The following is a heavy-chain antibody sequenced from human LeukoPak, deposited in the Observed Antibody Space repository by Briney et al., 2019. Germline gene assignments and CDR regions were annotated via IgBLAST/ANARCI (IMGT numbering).Heavy chain of an antibody. D-gene: IGHD6-13*01. CDR3: AKDFLQLDLNYFDY. CDR1: GFTFSSYA. CDR2: ISGSGGST. J-gene: IGHJ4*02. Sequence: GGSLRLSCAASGFTFSSYAMSWVRQAPGKGLEWVSAISGSGGSTYYADSVKGRFTISRDNSKNTLYQQMNSLRAEDTAVYYCAKDFLQLDLNYFDYWGQGTLVTVSS. V-gene: IGHV3-23*01.